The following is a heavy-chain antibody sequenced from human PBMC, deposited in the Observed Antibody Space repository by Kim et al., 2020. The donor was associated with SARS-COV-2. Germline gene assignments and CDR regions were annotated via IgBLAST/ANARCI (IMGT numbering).Heavy chain of an antibody. J-gene: IGHJ4*02. Sequence: GGSLRLSCAASGFSFSNAWMNWVRQAPGKGLEWGGRIKSKTDGGTTEYTAPVKGRFTMSRDDSKNTLYLQMDRLKTEDTAVYYCTTVAGRGRNYFEYWGQGNLVTVPS. D-gene: IGHD6-19*01. CDR1: GFSFSNAW. CDR3: TTVAGRGRNYFEY. CDR2: IKSKTDGGTT. V-gene: IGHV3-15*01.